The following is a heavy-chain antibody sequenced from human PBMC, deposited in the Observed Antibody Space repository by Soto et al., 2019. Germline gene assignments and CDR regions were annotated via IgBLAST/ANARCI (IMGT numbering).Heavy chain of an antibody. Sequence: GGSLRLSCAASGFTFSSYAMSWVRQAPGKGLEWVSAISGSGGSTYYADSVKGRFTISRDNSKNTLYLQMNSLRAEDTAVYYCAKDVLKYYDILTGYAPFDYWGQGTLVTVSS. CDR3: AKDVLKYYDILTGYAPFDY. J-gene: IGHJ4*02. V-gene: IGHV3-23*01. CDR2: ISGSGGST. D-gene: IGHD3-9*01. CDR1: GFTFSSYA.